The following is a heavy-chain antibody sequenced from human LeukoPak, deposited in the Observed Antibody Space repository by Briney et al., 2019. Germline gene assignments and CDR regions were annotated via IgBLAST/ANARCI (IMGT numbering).Heavy chain of an antibody. V-gene: IGHV4-38-2*02. CDR2: IYYSGST. CDR1: GYSINSGYH. D-gene: IGHD6-13*01. J-gene: IGHJ3*02. Sequence: PSETLSLTCIVSGYSINSGYHWGWIRQPPGKGLEWIGYIYYSGSTYYNPSLKSRVTISVDTSKNQFSLKLSSVTAADTAVYYCARDQSIAAAGYDAFDIWGQGTMVTVSS. CDR3: ARDQSIAAAGYDAFDI.